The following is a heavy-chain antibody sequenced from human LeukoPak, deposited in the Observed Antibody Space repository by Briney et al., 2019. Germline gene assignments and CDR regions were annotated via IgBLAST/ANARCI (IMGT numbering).Heavy chain of an antibody. D-gene: IGHD2-15*01. V-gene: IGHV1-46*01. CDR3: ARFSARYCSGGSCYGLDY. J-gene: IGHJ4*02. CDR1: GYTFTSYY. CDR2: INPSGSST. Sequence: GASVKVSCKASGYTFTSYYMHWVRQAPGQGLEWMGIINPSGSSTSYAQKFQGRVTMTRDTSTSTVYMELSSLRSEDTAVYYCARFSARYCSGGSCYGLDYWGQGTLVTVSS.